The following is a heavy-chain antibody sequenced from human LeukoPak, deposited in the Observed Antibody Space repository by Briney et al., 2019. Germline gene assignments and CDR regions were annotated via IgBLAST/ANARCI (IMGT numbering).Heavy chain of an antibody. CDR3: ARHPQNLYFDY. J-gene: IGHJ4*02. V-gene: IGHV4-38-2*01. CDR1: GYSISSGYY. Sequence: PSETLSLTCAVSGYSISSGYYWGWIRQPRGKGLEWIGSIYHSGSTYYNPSLKSRVTISVDTSKNQFSLKLSSVTAADTAVYYCARHPQNLYFDYWGQGTLVTVSS. CDR2: IYHSGST.